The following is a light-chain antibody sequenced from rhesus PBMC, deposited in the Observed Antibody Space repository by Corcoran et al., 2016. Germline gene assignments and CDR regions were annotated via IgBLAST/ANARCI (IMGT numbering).Light chain of an antibody. Sequence: DIQMTQSPSSLSASVGDRVTITCRASQGISSYLAWYQQKPGKVPKLLIYAASTLQSGVPSRFSGSGSGTDFTRTISSLQPEDFATYYCQQHNSYPPTFGQGTKVEIK. CDR3: QQHNSYPPT. CDR2: AAS. V-gene: IGKV1-25*01. CDR1: QGISSY. J-gene: IGKJ1*01.